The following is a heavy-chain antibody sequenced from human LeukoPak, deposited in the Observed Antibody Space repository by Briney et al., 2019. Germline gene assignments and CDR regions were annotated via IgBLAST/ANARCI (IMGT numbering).Heavy chain of an antibody. J-gene: IGHJ4*02. CDR1: GFTFSSYA. D-gene: IGHD2-2*01. Sequence: GGSLRLSCAASGFTFSSYAMRWVRQAPGKGLEYVSAISSNGGSTYYANSVKGGFTISRDNSKNTLYLQMGSLRAEDMAVYYCARADQPVVPAALDYRGQGTLVTVSS. CDR2: ISSNGGST. V-gene: IGHV3-64*01. CDR3: ARADQPVVPAALDY.